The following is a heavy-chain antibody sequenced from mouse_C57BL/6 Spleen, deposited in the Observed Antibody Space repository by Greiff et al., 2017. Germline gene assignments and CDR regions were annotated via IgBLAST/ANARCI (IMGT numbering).Heavy chain of an antibody. J-gene: IGHJ4*01. CDR2: ISSGSSTT. D-gene: IGHD4-1*01. CDR3: ARGVWDDYAMDY. CDR1: GFTFSDYG. Sequence: EVQVVESGGGLVKPGGSLKLSCAASGFTFSDYGMHWVRQAPEKGLEWVAYISSGSSTTYYAHKVKGRFTISRDNAKNTLFLQMTRQRSEDKDMDYCARGVWDDYAMDYWGQGTSVTVSS. V-gene: IGHV5-17*01.